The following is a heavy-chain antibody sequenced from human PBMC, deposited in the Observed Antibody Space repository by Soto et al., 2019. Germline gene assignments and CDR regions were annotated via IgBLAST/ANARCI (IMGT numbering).Heavy chain of an antibody. CDR3: ARDRGGEKYYYGMDV. CDR1: GGSIINSGYY. V-gene: IGHV4-31*03. D-gene: IGHD3-16*01. Sequence: PSETLSLTCTVSGGSIINSGYYWNWIRQHPGKGLEWVGYIYYSGETSYNPSLKGRLTISVDTSKNRFSLNLSSVTAADTAVYYCARDRGGEKYYYGMDVWGQGTTVT. J-gene: IGHJ6*02. CDR2: IYYSGET.